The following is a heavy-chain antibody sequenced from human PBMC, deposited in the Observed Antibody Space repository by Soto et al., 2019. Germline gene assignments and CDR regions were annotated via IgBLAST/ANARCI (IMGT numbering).Heavy chain of an antibody. J-gene: IGHJ6*01. CDR3: ARAGCDGGRCYTLVGLRYGMDV. Sequence: QVQLVESGGGVVQPGRSLRLSCAASGFTFSSYAMNWVRQAPGKGLEWVAIISYDGNNKYYADSVKGRFTISRDNSKNTLYLQMNSLRAEDTAVYYCARAGCDGGRCYTLVGLRYGMDVW. D-gene: IGHD2-15*01. V-gene: IGHV3-30*04. CDR1: GFTFSSYA. CDR2: ISYDGNNK.